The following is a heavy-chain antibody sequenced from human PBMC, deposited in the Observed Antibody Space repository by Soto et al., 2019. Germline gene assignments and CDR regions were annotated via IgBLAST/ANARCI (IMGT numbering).Heavy chain of an antibody. CDR1: GGSISSGDW. V-gene: IGHV4-4*02. Sequence: QVQLQESGPGLVKPSGTLSLTCAVSGGSISSGDWWSWVRQPPGKGLEWIGEISHTGSTNYNPSLKSRVTMSVDTSKNQFSLKLNSVTAADTAVYFCARQPKMSDWFDPWGQGTLVTVSS. J-gene: IGHJ5*02. CDR3: ARQPKMSDWFDP. CDR2: ISHTGST.